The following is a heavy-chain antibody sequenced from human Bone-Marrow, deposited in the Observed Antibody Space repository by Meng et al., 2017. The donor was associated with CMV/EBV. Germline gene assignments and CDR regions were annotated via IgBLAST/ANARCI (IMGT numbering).Heavy chain of an antibody. J-gene: IGHJ4*02. D-gene: IGHD4-23*01. V-gene: IGHV4-59*01. CDR3: ARGIYGGIDY. Sequence: SETLSLTCTVSGGSISSYYWSWNRQPPGKGLEWIGYIYYSGSTNYNPSLKSRVTISVDTSKNQFSLKLSSVTAADTAVYYCARGIYGGIDYWGQGTLVTVSS. CDR2: IYYSGST. CDR1: GGSISSYY.